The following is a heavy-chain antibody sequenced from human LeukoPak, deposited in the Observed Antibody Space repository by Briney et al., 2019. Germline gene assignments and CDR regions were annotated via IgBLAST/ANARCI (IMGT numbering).Heavy chain of an antibody. D-gene: IGHD2-15*01. Sequence: QPGGSLRLSCAASGFTFKLYWMHWVRQVPGKRPVWVSRINDDGGDTIYADSVRGRFTISRDDAKNTVYLQMNNLRAEDTAVYYCVRGGPSTWSWGQGTLVTVSS. CDR1: GFTFKLYW. CDR2: INDDGGDT. V-gene: IGHV3-74*01. CDR3: VRGGPSTWS. J-gene: IGHJ5*02.